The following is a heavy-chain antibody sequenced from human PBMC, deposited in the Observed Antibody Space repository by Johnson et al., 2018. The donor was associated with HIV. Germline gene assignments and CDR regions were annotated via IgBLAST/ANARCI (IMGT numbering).Heavy chain of an antibody. J-gene: IGHJ3*02. D-gene: IGHD3-3*01. Sequence: VQLVESGGGLVQPGGSLRLSCAASGFTFSSYDMHWVRQATGKGLEWVSAIGTAGDTYYPGSVKGRFTISRENAKNSLYLQMNSLRAEDTAVYYCAKDSEVSGYQPDAFDIWGQGTMDTVSS. CDR1: GFTFSSYD. V-gene: IGHV3-13*01. CDR2: IGTAGDT. CDR3: AKDSEVSGYQPDAFDI.